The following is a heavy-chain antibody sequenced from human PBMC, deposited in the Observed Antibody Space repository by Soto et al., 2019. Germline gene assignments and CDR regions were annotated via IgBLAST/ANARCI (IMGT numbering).Heavy chain of an antibody. J-gene: IGHJ4*02. V-gene: IGHV3-7*02. CDR2: IKRVGSEK. D-gene: IGHD3-10*01. Sequence: GGSLRLSCTVSGLTFSNHWMTWVRQAPGKGLEWVANIKRVGSEKSYVDSVKGRFSVSRDNTKNSLYLQMNNLRAEDTAVYYCATRPPDETYYGVFDYWGRGALVTVSS. CDR3: ATRPPDETYYGVFDY. CDR1: GLTFSNHW.